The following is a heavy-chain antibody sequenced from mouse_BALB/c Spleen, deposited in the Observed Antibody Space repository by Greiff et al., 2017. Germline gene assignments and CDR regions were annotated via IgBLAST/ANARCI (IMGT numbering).Heavy chain of an antibody. CDR3: ARVYGNYAMDY. CDR1: GFTFTDYY. CDR2: IRNKANGYTT. J-gene: IGHJ4*01. D-gene: IGHD2-1*01. Sequence: VQLKESGGGLVQPGGSLRLSCATSGFTFTDYYMSWVRQPPGKALEWLGFIRNKANGYTTEYSASVKGRFTISRDNSQSILYLQMNTLRAEDSATYYCARVYGNYAMDYWGQGTSVTVSS. V-gene: IGHV7-3*02.